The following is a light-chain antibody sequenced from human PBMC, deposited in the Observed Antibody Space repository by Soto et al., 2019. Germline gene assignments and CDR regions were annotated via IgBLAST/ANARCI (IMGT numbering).Light chain of an antibody. CDR3: QQYGSSPLT. CDR1: QSVSSSY. CDR2: GAS. V-gene: IGKV3-20*01. Sequence: EIVLTQSPGTLSLSPGERATLSCRASQSVSSSYLAWYQHKPGHAPRLLIYGASSRATGIPDRFSGSGSGTDFYLSTGGLEAEDVAVYYCQQYGSSPLTFGQGTKLEIK. J-gene: IGKJ2*01.